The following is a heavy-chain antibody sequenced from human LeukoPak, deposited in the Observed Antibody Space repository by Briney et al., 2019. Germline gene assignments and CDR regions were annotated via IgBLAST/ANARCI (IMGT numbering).Heavy chain of an antibody. D-gene: IGHD4-11*01. Sequence: GRSLRLSCAASGFTFSHFGMHWVRQAPGKGLEWVAVIWSDGTNEYCADSVKGRFSISRDNSKNTVSLQMNSLRAEDTAVYFCAKDAQRGFDYSNSLQYWGQETLVTVSS. CDR3: AKDAQRGFDYSNSLQY. CDR1: GFTFSHFG. V-gene: IGHV3-33*03. CDR2: IWSDGTNE. J-gene: IGHJ4*02.